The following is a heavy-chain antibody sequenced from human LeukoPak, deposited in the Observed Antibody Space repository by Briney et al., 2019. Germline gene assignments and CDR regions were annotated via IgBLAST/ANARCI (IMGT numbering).Heavy chain of an antibody. CDR1: EFTFSIYW. CDR3: ARDPDLGAGY. D-gene: IGHD3-3*01. Sequence: GGSLRLSCTASEFTFSIYWMQWVRQAPGKGLEWVSVIYSGGSTYYADSVKGRFTISRDNSKNTLYLQMNSLRAEDTAVYYCARDPDLGAGYWGQGTLVTVSS. J-gene: IGHJ4*02. V-gene: IGHV3-53*01. CDR2: IYSGGST.